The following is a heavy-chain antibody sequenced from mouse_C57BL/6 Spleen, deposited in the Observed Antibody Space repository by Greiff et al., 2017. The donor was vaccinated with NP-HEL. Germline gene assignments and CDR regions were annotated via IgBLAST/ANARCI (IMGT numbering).Heavy chain of an antibody. J-gene: IGHJ3*01. CDR1: GYTFTSYW. V-gene: IGHV1-52*01. D-gene: IGHD2-3*01. Sequence: QVQLQQPGAELVRPGSSVKLSCKASGYTFTSYWMHWVKQRPIQGLEWIGNIDPSDSETHYNQKFKDKATLTVDKSSSTAYTQLSSLTSEDSAVYYCARDGYSSWFAYWGQGTLVTVSA. CDR2: IDPSDSET. CDR3: ARDGYSSWFAY.